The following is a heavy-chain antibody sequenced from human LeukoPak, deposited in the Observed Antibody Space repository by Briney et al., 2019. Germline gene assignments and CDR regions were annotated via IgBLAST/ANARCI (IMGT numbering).Heavy chain of an antibody. CDR3: ARHVYGRHQLQAYHVDY. CDR1: GYSISSGHY. J-gene: IGHJ4*02. Sequence: SETLSLTCDVSGYSISSGHYWGWIRQSPGKGLEWIASMYNSRSTYFKSSLKSRVTISLDTPKNQFSLTLNSVTAADTAVYYCARHVYGRHQLQAYHVDYWGQGILVTVSS. V-gene: IGHV4-38-2*01. CDR2: MYNSRST. D-gene: IGHD2-2*01.